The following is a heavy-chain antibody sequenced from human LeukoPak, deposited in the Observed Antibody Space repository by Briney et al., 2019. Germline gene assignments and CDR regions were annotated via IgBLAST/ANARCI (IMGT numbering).Heavy chain of an antibody. V-gene: IGHV4-34*01. D-gene: IGHD1-26*01. CDR2: INHSGST. CDR1: GGSFSGYY. J-gene: IGHJ4*02. Sequence: PSETLSLTCAVYGGSFSGYYWSWIRQPPGKGLEWIGEINHSGSTNYNPSLKSRVTISVDTSKNQFSLKLSSVTAADTAVYYCARQSGSYGVADYWGQGTLVTVSS. CDR3: ARQSGSYGVADY.